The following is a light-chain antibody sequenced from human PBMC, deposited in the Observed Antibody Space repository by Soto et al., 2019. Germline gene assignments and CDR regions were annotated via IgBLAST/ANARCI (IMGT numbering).Light chain of an antibody. Sequence: DIQMTQSPSIVSASVGDRVTITCRASQRIDTWLAWYQQKPGTAPKLLIYKATTLQSGVPSRFSGSGSGTEFTLAITSLDPDDYATYYCQEYETFSPWTFGQGTKVEVK. CDR1: QRIDTW. J-gene: IGKJ1*01. CDR2: KAT. V-gene: IGKV1-5*03. CDR3: QEYETFSPWT.